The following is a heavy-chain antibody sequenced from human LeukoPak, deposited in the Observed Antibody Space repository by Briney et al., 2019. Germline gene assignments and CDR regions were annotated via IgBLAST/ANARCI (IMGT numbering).Heavy chain of an antibody. CDR3: AELGITMIGGV. CDR1: GFTFSSYS. CDR2: IYSGGST. J-gene: IGHJ6*04. Sequence: PGGSLRLSCAASGFTFSSYSMNWVRQAPGKGLEWVSLIYSGGSTSYADSVKGRFTISRDNAKNSLYLQMNSLRAEDTAVYYCAELGITMIGGVWGKGTTVTISS. D-gene: IGHD3-10*02. V-gene: IGHV3-66*01.